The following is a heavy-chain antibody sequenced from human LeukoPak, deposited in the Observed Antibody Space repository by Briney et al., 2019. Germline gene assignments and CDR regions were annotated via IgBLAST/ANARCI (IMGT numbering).Heavy chain of an antibody. CDR2: IHDSGSA. Sequence: PSETLSPTCTVSGASVSAYYWTWIRQPPGKRLEWLGYIHDSGSANYNPSLNSRLTMSLDASKNQFSLKLSSVSAADTAVYYCVQVRLAGLFDPWGQGTLVTVSS. CDR1: GASVSAYY. CDR3: VQVRLAGLFDP. V-gene: IGHV4-59*02. D-gene: IGHD3-3*02. J-gene: IGHJ5*02.